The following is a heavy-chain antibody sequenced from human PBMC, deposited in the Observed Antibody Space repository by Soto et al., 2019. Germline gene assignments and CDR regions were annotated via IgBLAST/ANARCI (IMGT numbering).Heavy chain of an antibody. J-gene: IGHJ5*02. Sequence: QVQLVQSGAEVKKPGASVKVSCKASGYTFTSYGISWVRQAPGQVLEWMGWISSYNGNTNYAQKLQGRVTMTTDTSTSTAYMELRSLRSDDTAVYYCARDRYCSGGSCYPVKHWFDPWGQGTLVTVSS. CDR2: ISSYNGNT. CDR3: ARDRYCSGGSCYPVKHWFDP. D-gene: IGHD2-15*01. CDR1: GYTFTSYG. V-gene: IGHV1-18*04.